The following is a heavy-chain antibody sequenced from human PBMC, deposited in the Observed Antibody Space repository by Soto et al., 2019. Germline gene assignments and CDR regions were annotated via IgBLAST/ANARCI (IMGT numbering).Heavy chain of an antibody. CDR3: AKSTIFGVVITGGTPFDY. CDR2: ISGSGGST. CDR1: GFTFSSHA. V-gene: IGHV3-23*01. D-gene: IGHD3-3*01. Sequence: EVQLLESGGGLVQPGGSLRLSCAASGFTFSSHAMSWVRQAPGKGLEWVSAISGSGGSTYYADSVKGRFTISRDNSKNTLYLQMNSLRAEDTAVYYCAKSTIFGVVITGGTPFDYWGQGTLVTVSS. J-gene: IGHJ4*02.